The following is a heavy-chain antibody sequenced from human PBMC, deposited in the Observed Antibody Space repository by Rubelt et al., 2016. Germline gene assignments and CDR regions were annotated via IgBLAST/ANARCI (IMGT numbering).Heavy chain of an antibody. CDR1: GYTFTGYY. CDR3: AVEMTTPCDS. Sequence: QVQLVQSGAEVKKPGASVKVSCKASGYTFTGYYMHWVRQAPGQGLEWMGWISPNSCVTNYAQKFQGRVTITRDTSISTAYMELNRLRSDDTAVYYCAVEMTTPCDSWGQGTLVTVSS. V-gene: IGHV1-2*02. CDR2: ISPNSCVT. D-gene: IGHD2-15*01. J-gene: IGHJ4*02.